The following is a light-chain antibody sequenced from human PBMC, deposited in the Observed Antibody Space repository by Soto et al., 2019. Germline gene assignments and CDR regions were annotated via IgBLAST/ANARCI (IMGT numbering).Light chain of an antibody. Sequence: SYELTQPPSVSVSPGQTARITCSGDALPKQYAFWYQQKPGQAPVLVIYKDSDRPSGIPERFSGSSSGTTVTLTITGIQAEDEADYYCQSADSSGTYYVFGTGTKLTVL. V-gene: IGLV3-25*03. CDR2: KDS. J-gene: IGLJ1*01. CDR3: QSADSSGTYYV. CDR1: ALPKQY.